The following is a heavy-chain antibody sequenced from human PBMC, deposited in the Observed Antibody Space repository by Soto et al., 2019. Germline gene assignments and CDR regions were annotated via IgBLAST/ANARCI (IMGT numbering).Heavy chain of an antibody. D-gene: IGHD3-22*01. V-gene: IGHV4-4*02. Sequence: NPWDTLSLNCAVSGASISSSNWWSWVRQPPGKGLEWIGKIYHSGSTNYNPSLKSRVTISVDKSKNQFSLKLSSVTAADTAVYYCAKRRDSSTYYYYFDYWGQGTLVTVSS. CDR3: AKRRDSSTYYYYFDY. J-gene: IGHJ4*02. CDR2: IYHSGST. CDR1: GASISSSNW.